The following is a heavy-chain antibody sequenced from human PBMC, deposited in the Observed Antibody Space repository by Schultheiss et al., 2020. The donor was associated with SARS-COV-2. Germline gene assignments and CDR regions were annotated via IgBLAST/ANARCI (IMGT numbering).Heavy chain of an antibody. Sequence: GESMKISCAASGFTFSGSAMHWVRQASGKGLEWVGRIRSKANSYATAYAASVKGRFTISRDDSKNTAYLQMNSLRAEDTAVYYCAKVPGGGYGMDVWGQGTTVTVSS. V-gene: IGHV3-73*01. CDR1: GFTFSGSA. J-gene: IGHJ6*02. CDR2: IRSKANSYAT. D-gene: IGHD4-23*01. CDR3: AKVPGGGYGMDV.